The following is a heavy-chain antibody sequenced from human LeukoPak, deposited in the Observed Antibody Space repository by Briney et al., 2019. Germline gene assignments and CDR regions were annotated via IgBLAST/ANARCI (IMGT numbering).Heavy chain of an antibody. CDR1: GYTFTTSD. D-gene: IGHD1-20*01. Sequence: ASVKVSCKASGYTFTTSDINWVRQATGQGLEWMGWMNPNTGNTGYAQSFQGRLSITRDSSTATVFMELSSLRSEDTAMYYCARGRLNGNVDFWGQGTLVTVSS. CDR2: MNPNTGNT. V-gene: IGHV1-8*03. J-gene: IGHJ4*02. CDR3: ARGRLNGNVDF.